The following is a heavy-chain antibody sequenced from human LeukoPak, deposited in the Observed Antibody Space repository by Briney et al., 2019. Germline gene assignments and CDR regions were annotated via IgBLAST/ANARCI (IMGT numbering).Heavy chain of an antibody. V-gene: IGHV1-18*01. CDR3: ARGVPAAYYYYYYMDV. CDR1: GYTFTSYG. D-gene: IGHD2-2*01. J-gene: IGHJ6*03. Sequence: GASVKVSCKASGYTFTSYGISWVRQAPGQGLEWMGWISAYNGNTNYAQKLQGRVTMTTDTSTSTAYMELRSLRSDDTAVYYCARGVPAAYYYYYYMDVWGKGTTVTVSS. CDR2: ISAYNGNT.